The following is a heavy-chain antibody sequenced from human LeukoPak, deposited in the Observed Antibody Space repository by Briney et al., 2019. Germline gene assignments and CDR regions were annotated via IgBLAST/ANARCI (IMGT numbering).Heavy chain of an antibody. CDR2: ISSSGSTI. CDR1: GFTLSRHG. Sequence: GGSLRLSCAASGFTLSRHGMNWVRQARGKGVEWVSFISSSGSTIYYADSVKGRFTISRDIAKNSLFLQMNSLRAEDTAVYYCARDMEASRDGCKYYYMDVWGKGTTVIVSS. V-gene: IGHV3-48*01. CDR3: ARDMEASRDGCKYYYMDV. J-gene: IGHJ6*03. D-gene: IGHD5-24*01.